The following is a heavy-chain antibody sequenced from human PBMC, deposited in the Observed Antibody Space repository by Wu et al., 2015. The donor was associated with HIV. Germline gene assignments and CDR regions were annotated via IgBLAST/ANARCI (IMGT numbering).Heavy chain of an antibody. CDR2: INPNSGGT. J-gene: IGHJ5*02. CDR3: ARISYPGCHPQLGVGSSTSCYGAP. CDR1: GYTFTGYY. Sequence: QVQLVQSGAEVKKPGASVKVSCKASGYTFTGYYMHWVRQAPGQGLEWMGWINPNSGGTNYAQKFQGRVTMTRDTSISTAYMELSRLRSDDTAVYYCARISYPGCHPQLGVGSSTSCYGAPWGQGTLVTVSS. V-gene: IGHV1-2*02. D-gene: IGHD2-2*01.